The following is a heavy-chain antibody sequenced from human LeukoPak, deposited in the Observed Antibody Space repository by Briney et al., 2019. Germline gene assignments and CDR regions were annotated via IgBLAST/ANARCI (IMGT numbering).Heavy chain of an antibody. CDR3: ARDLGYSSSCPNC. D-gene: IGHD6-13*01. CDR2: ISAYNGNT. J-gene: IGHJ4*02. V-gene: IGHV1-18*01. Sequence: ASVKVSCKTSGYPFTTYGISWVRQAPGEGLEWMGWISAYNGNTNYAQKLQGRVTMTTDTSTSTAYMELRSLTSDDTAVYFCARDLGYSSSCPNCWGQGTLVTVSS. CDR1: GYPFTTYG.